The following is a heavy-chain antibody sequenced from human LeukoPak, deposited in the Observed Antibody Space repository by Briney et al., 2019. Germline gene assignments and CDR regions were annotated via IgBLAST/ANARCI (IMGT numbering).Heavy chain of an antibody. J-gene: IGHJ4*02. D-gene: IGHD3-22*01. CDR2: IKHDGSED. CDR3: ARAYYNSSGYPPFAY. Sequence: GGSLRLSCAASGFTFSSYWMTWVRQAPGKGLEWVATIKHDGSEDYYLDSVKGRFTISRDNAKSSMWLQMNSLRAEDTAVYYCARAYYNSSGYPPFAYWGKGPLVTVP. CDR1: GFTFSSYW. V-gene: IGHV3-7*01.